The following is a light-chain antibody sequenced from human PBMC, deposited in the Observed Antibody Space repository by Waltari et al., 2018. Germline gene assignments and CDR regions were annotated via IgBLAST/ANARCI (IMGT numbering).Light chain of an antibody. Sequence: QSVLTQPPSASGTPGQGVTNSCSGGASNIGNHVANWYQQVPGKAPKLLIYRSARRPAGVPDRFSGSKSGTSASLAISGLQSEDEADYYCAAWDDSLNGRWVFGGGTKVTVL. CDR3: AAWDDSLNGRWV. V-gene: IGLV1-44*01. J-gene: IGLJ3*02. CDR2: RSA. CDR1: ASNIGNHV.